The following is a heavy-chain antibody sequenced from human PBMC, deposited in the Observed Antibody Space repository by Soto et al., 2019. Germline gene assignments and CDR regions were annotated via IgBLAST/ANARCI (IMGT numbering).Heavy chain of an antibody. CDR3: VKGLYGLFVY. J-gene: IGHJ4*02. V-gene: IGHV3-64D*08. D-gene: IGHD4-17*01. CDR1: GFTFSTYV. Sequence: PGGSLRLSCSASGFTFSTYVMHWVRQAPGKGLEYVSAISSNGGSTYYADSVKGRFTISRDNSKNTLYLQMSSLRGDDTAVYYCVKGLYGLFVYWVQGTLVTVSS. CDR2: ISSNGGST.